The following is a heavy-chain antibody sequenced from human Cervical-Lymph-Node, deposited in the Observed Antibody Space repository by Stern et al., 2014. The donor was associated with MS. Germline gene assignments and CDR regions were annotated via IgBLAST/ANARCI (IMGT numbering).Heavy chain of an antibody. D-gene: IGHD5-12*01. CDR1: GASVSRSGYY. J-gene: IGHJ4*02. CDR3: ARGATINDFDF. Sequence: VQLVESGPGLVKPSQTVSLTCTVSGASVSRSGYYWSWIRQHPGKALEWIGYIYYTGSSYSNPSLKSRVSISVDTSKNRFSLRLSSVTAADTAVYFCARGATINDFDFWGQGTLVTVSS. V-gene: IGHV4-31*03. CDR2: IYYTGSS.